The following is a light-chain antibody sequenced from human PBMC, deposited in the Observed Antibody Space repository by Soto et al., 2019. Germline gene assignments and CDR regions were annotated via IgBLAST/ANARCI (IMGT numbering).Light chain of an antibody. CDR2: GAS. CDR1: QSVSSSY. V-gene: IGKV3-15*01. J-gene: IGKJ5*01. Sequence: EIVLTQSPGTLSLSPGERATLSRRASQSVSSSYLAWYQQKPGQAPRLLIYGASTRATGIPARFSGSGSGTEFTLTISSLQSEDFAVYYCQQYNNWPRITFGQGTRLEIK. CDR3: QQYNNWPRIT.